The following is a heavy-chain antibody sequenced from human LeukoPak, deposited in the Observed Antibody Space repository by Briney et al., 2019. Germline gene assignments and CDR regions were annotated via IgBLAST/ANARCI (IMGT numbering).Heavy chain of an antibody. CDR2: ISGSGGST. V-gene: IGHV3-23*01. J-gene: IGHJ5*02. CDR3: AKDRSCSSTSCDLNWFDP. CDR1: GFTFSGYA. Sequence: GGSLRLSCAASGFTFSGYAMSWVRQAPGTGLEWVSAISGSGGSTYYADSVKGRFTISRDNSKNTLYLQMNSLRAEDTAVYYCAKDRSCSSTSCDLNWFDPWGQGTLVTVSS. D-gene: IGHD2-2*01.